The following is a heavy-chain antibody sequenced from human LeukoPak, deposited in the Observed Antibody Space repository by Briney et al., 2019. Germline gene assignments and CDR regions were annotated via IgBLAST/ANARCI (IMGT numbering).Heavy chain of an antibody. CDR1: GYTFTGYY. Sequence: ASVKVSCKASGYTFTGYYMHWVRQAPGQGLEWMGRINPNSGGTNYAQKFQGRVTMTRDTSISTAYMELSRLRSDDTAVYYCARDRVGGVIVTFPDYWGQGTLVTVSS. V-gene: IGHV1-2*06. J-gene: IGHJ4*02. CDR2: INPNSGGT. CDR3: ARDRVGGVIVTFPDY. D-gene: IGHD3-16*02.